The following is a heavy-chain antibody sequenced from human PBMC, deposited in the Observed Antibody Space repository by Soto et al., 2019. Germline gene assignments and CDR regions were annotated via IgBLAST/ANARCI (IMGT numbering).Heavy chain of an antibody. J-gene: IGHJ4*02. CDR1: GYTFTSYD. V-gene: IGHV1-8*01. CDR3: ARERAVAGFDY. CDR2: MNPNSGNT. D-gene: IGHD6-19*01. Sequence: QVQLVQSGAEVKKPGASVKVSCKASGYTFTSYDLSWVRQATGQGLEWMGWMNPNSGNTGYAQKFQGRVTMTRNTSISAAYMELTSLRSEDTVGYYCARERAVAGFDYWCQGTLVTVSS.